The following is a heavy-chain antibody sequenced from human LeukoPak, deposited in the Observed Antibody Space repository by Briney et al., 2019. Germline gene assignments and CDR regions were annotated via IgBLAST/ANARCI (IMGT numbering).Heavy chain of an antibody. Sequence: SETLSLTCTVSGGSISNYYWNWIRQPPGKGLEWIGFIYSSGTTNYNPSLKSRLSFSIDTSKNQFSLKLSSVTAADTAVYFCARANYYDNTGYSRGAFDIWGQGTMVIVSS. CDR1: GGSISNYY. CDR3: ARANYYDNTGYSRGAFDI. D-gene: IGHD3-22*01. CDR2: IYSSGTT. J-gene: IGHJ3*02. V-gene: IGHV4-59*08.